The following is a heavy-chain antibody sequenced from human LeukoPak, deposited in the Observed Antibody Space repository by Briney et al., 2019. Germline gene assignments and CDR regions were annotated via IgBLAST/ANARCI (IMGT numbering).Heavy chain of an antibody. Sequence: PSGTLSLTCAVSGGSISSSNWWSWVRQPPGKGLEWIGEIYHSGSTNYNPSLKSRVTISVDTSKNQLSLHMSSVTASDSAIYYCARHRRNLNEDRFREGEPNFDYWGQGTLVTVSS. J-gene: IGHJ4*02. CDR1: GGSISSSNW. V-gene: IGHV4-4*02. CDR2: IYHSGST. CDR3: ARHRRNLNEDRFREGEPNFDY. D-gene: IGHD1-14*01.